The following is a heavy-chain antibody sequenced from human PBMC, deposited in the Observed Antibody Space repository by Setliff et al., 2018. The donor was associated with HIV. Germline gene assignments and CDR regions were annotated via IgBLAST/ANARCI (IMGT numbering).Heavy chain of an antibody. V-gene: IGHV4-39*01. CDR1: GDSISSSSYY. CDR2: IYYSGST. Sequence: PSETLSLTCSVSGDSISSSSYYWGWIRQPPGKGLEWIGSIYYSGSTYYNPSLNSRVTISVDASKNQFSLKLSSVTAADTAVYYCASLPPLYDSSGYYFDYWGQGTPVTVS. CDR3: ASLPPLYDSSGYYFDY. J-gene: IGHJ4*02. D-gene: IGHD3-22*01.